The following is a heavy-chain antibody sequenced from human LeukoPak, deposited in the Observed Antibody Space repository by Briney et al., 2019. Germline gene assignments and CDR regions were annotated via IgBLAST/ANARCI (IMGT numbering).Heavy chain of an antibody. CDR1: GYTFTSYD. CDR2: MNPNSGNT. V-gene: IGHV1-8*01. D-gene: IGHD6-13*01. J-gene: IGHJ5*02. CDR3: ARGPKKAAAGTPNWFDP. Sequence: SVKVSCKASGYTFTSYDINWVRQATGHGLEWMGWMNPNSGNTGYAQKFQGRVTMTRNTSISTAYMELSSLRSEDTAVYYCARGPKKAAAGTPNWFDPWGQGTLVTVSS.